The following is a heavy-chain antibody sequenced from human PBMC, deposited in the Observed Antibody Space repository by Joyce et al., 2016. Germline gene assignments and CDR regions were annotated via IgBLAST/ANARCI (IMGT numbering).Heavy chain of an antibody. CDR3: ASTVTVSYVFDF. CDR1: GFSFNIYT. D-gene: IGHD4-17*01. Sequence: EIQLLESGGGLAQPGGSLRLSCEASGFSFNIYTMNWVRQAPGKGLEWVSSISSRSNNIYYADSVKGRFTVSRDNAKNSLYLQMDSLRVEDTAIYYCASTVTVSYVFDFWGQGTLVAVSA. J-gene: IGHJ4*02. V-gene: IGHV3-21*02. CDR2: ISSRSNNI.